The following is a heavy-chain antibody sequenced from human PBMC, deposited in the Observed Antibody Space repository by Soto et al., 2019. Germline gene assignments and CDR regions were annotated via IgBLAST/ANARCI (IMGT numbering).Heavy chain of an antibody. CDR3: AASCVGCGGFNYYGMDV. Sequence: QVQLQESGPGLVKPSQTLSLTCTVSGGSISSGGYYWSWIRQHPGKGLEWIGYIYYSGSTYYHPXLKRRVTIAVDXSXNXXSLKLSSVTAADTAVYYCAASCVGCGGFNYYGMDVWGQGTTVTVSS. J-gene: IGHJ6*02. D-gene: IGHD2-21*01. CDR2: IYYSGST. V-gene: IGHV4-31*03. CDR1: GGSISSGGYY.